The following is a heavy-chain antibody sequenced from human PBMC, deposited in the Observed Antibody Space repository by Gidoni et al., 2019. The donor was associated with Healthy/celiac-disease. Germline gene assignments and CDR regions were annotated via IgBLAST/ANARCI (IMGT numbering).Heavy chain of an antibody. CDR3: ARDVGRLSPHYYYYYGMDV. J-gene: IGHJ6*02. D-gene: IGHD3-22*01. CDR1: GFTLSSYA. Sequence: QVQLVESGGGVVQPGRSLRRSCAASGFTLSSYAMHWVRQAPGKGLEWVAVISYDGSNKYYADSVKGRFTISRDNSKNTLYLQMNSLRAEDTAVYYCARDVGRLSPHYYYYYGMDVWGQGTTVTVSS. V-gene: IGHV3-30-3*01. CDR2: ISYDGSNK.